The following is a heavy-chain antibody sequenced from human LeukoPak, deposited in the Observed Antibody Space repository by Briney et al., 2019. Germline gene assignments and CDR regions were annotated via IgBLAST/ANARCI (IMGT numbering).Heavy chain of an antibody. CDR2: ISGSTSNT. V-gene: IGHV3-23*01. CDR3: AKDNWNDRSAFDY. Sequence: GGSLRLSCAASGFSFSIYAMSWLRKAPGKGLEWVSCISGSTSNTHYADSVKGRFTVSRDNSKNTLYLQMNSLRAEDTAVYYCAKDNWNDRSAFDYWGQGTLVTVSS. CDR1: GFSFSIYA. D-gene: IGHD1-20*01. J-gene: IGHJ4*02.